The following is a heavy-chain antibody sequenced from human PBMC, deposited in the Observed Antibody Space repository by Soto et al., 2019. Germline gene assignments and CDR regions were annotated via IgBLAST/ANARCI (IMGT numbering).Heavy chain of an antibody. D-gene: IGHD1-26*01. CDR3: AKLATEDAFDI. V-gene: IGHV3-30*18. Sequence: GGSLRLSCAASGFTFSSYGMHWVRQAPGKGLEWVAVISYDGSNKYYADSVKGRFTISRDNSKNTRYLQMNSLRAEDTAVYYCAKLATEDAFDIWGQGTMVTVSS. CDR2: ISYDGSNK. J-gene: IGHJ3*02. CDR1: GFTFSSYG.